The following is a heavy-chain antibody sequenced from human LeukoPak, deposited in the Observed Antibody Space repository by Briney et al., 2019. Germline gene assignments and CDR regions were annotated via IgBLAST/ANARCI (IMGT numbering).Heavy chain of an antibody. V-gene: IGHV3-48*01. CDR2: ISSSSDTI. CDR1: GFTFSSYS. D-gene: IGHD3-10*01. Sequence: GGSLKLSCAASGFTFSSYSMNWVRQAPGKGLEWVSYISSSSDTIYCADSVKGRFTISRDNAKNSLYLQMNSLRAEDTAVYYCAGGWRYGSDIADYWGQGTLVTVSS. J-gene: IGHJ4*02. CDR3: AGGWRYGSDIADY.